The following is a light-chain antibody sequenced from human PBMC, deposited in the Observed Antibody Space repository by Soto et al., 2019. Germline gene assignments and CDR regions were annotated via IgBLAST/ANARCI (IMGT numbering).Light chain of an antibody. V-gene: IGLV8-61*01. CDR3: VLYMGLGISV. CDR1: SGSVSTNYY. CDR2: NTN. J-gene: IGLJ2*01. Sequence: QTVVTQEPSFSVSPGGTVTFTCGLSSGSVSTNYYPSWYQQTPGQAPRTLIYNTNSRSSGVPEPFSGSILGNKAALTITGAQSDDESDYYCVLYMGLGISVFGGGTKLTVL.